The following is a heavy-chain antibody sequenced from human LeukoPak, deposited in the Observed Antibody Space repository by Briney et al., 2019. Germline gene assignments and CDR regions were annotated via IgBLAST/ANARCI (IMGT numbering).Heavy chain of an antibody. CDR1: GASISSSTYY. D-gene: IGHD3-10*02. CDR2: IYYSGIT. V-gene: IGHV4-39*07. Sequence: SETLSLTCTVSGASISSSTYYWGWIRQPPGKGLEWIGTIYYSGITYHNPSLKSRVTISVDTSKNEFSLKLRSVTAADTAVYYYARDVRYNYYYMDVWGEGTTVTVSS. J-gene: IGHJ6*03. CDR3: ARDVRYNYYYMDV.